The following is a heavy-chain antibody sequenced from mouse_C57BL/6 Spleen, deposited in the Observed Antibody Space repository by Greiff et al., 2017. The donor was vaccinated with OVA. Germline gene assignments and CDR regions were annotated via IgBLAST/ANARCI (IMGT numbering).Heavy chain of an antibody. D-gene: IGHD4-1*01. J-gene: IGHJ1*03. CDR3: ARSNWDGGYFDV. V-gene: IGHV1-69*01. CDR1: GYTFTSYW. Sequence: QVQLQQPGAELVMPGASVKLSCKASGYTFTSYWMHWVKQRPGQGLEWIGEIDPSDSYTNYNQKFKGKSTLTVDKSSSTAYMQLSSLTSEDSAVYYCARSNWDGGYFDVWGTGTTVTVSS. CDR2: IDPSDSYT.